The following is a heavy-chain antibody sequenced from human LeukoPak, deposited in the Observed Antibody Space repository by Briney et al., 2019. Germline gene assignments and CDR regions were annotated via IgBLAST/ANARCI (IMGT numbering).Heavy chain of an antibody. J-gene: IGHJ3*02. CDR2: IYSGGST. D-gene: IGHD1-14*01. V-gene: IGHV3-53*01. Sequence: PGGSLRLSCAASGFTFSSYAMSWVRQAPGKGLEWVSVIYSGGSTYYADSVKGRFTISRDNSKNTLYLQMNSLRAEDTAVYYCARDRPHAIRYDAFDIWGQGAMVTVSS. CDR1: GFTFSSYA. CDR3: ARDRPHAIRYDAFDI.